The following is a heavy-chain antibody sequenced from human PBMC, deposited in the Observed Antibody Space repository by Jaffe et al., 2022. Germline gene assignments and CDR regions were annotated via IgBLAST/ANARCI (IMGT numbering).Heavy chain of an antibody. CDR3: ARMKIARFCGGGICYSSAIDS. Sequence: QVQLVQSGGEVKKPGASVKVSCKTSGYTFNGYYINWVRQAPGQGLEWLGRIHPNDGATNYGRRFQGRITVTRDTSTGTSYLQLDSLRSDDTAVYYCARMKIARFCGGGICYSSAIDSWGQGTLVIVSS. V-gene: IGHV1-2*06. J-gene: IGHJ4*02. D-gene: IGHD2-15*01. CDR1: GYTFNGYY. CDR2: IHPNDGAT.